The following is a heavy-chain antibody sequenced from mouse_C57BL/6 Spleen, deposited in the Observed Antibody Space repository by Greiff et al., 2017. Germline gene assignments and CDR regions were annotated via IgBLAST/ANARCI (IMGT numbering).Heavy chain of an antibody. CDR3: ARERAHDGSSSHFDV. Sequence: EVQRVESGGGLVKPGGSLKLSCAASGFTFSSYAMSWVRQTPEKRLEWVATISDGGSYTYYPDNVKGRFTISRDNAKNNLYLQMSHLKSEDTAMYYCARERAHDGSSSHFDVWGTGTTVTVSS. V-gene: IGHV5-4*01. CDR2: ISDGGSYT. D-gene: IGHD1-1*01. J-gene: IGHJ1*03. CDR1: GFTFSSYA.